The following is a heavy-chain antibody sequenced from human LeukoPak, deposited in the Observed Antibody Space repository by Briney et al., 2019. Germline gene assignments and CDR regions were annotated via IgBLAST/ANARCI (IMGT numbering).Heavy chain of an antibody. Sequence: GGSLRLSCAASGNYWMHWVRQVPGKGLVWVSHINSDGSWTSYADSVKGRFTISKDNAKNTVYLQTNSLRAEDTAVYYCVSFYETYWGRGTLVTVSS. CDR3: VSFYETY. V-gene: IGHV3-74*01. CDR1: GNYW. D-gene: IGHD2/OR15-2a*01. CDR2: INSDGSWT. J-gene: IGHJ4*02.